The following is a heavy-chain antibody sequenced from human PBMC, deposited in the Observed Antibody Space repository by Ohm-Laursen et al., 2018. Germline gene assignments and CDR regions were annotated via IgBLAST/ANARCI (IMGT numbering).Heavy chain of an antibody. V-gene: IGHV3-33*06. J-gene: IGHJ4*02. D-gene: IGHD5-12*01. CDR2: IWYDGSNK. CDR3: AKDGGYDFDFDY. Sequence: SLRLSCSASGFTFSSYGMHWVRQAPGKGLEWVAVIWYDGSNKYYADSVKGRFTISRDNSKNTLYLQMNSLRAEDTAVYYCAKDGGYDFDFDYWGQGTLVTVPS. CDR1: GFTFSSYG.